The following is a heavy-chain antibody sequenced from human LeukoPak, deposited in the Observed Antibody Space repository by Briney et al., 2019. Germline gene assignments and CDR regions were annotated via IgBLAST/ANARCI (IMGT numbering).Heavy chain of an antibody. CDR1: GFTFSSYS. D-gene: IGHD5-18*01. CDR3: AREGRIQLWTSGAGDY. CDR2: ISSSNSTI. V-gene: IGHV3-48*01. J-gene: IGHJ4*02. Sequence: PGGSLRLSCAASGFTFSSYSMNWVRQAPGKGLEWVSYISSSNSTIYSADSVKGRFTISRDNAKNSLYLQMNSLRAEDTAVYYCAREGRIQLWTSGAGDYWGQGTLVTVSS.